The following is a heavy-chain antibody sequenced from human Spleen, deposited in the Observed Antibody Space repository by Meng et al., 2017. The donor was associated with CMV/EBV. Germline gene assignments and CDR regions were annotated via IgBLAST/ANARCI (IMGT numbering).Heavy chain of an antibody. D-gene: IGHD5-24*01. Sequence: GESLKISSVASGFTVSGNYMSWVRQAPGKGLEWVSVVFGGNSAYYADSVKGRFTISRDNSKNTLYLQMNSLRIEDTAVYYCARELRDGYTWGFFDCWGQGTLVTVSS. CDR2: VFGGNSA. J-gene: IGHJ4*02. CDR3: ARELRDGYTWGFFDC. CDR1: GFTVSGNY. V-gene: IGHV3-66*02.